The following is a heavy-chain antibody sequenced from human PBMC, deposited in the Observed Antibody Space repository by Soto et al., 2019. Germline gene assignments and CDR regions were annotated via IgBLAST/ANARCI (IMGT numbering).Heavy chain of an antibody. CDR3: AREGALKPFSS. J-gene: IGHJ5*02. V-gene: IGHV3-21*01. CDR2: ISGTSVYI. Sequence: WWSLRLSCVASVFTFSNYNMNWFRQAPGKGLEWVSHISGTSVYIHYADSVKGRFTISRDNAKNSVYLQMDSLRVEDTAVYYCAREGALKPFSSWGQGALVTVSS. CDR1: VFTFSNYN.